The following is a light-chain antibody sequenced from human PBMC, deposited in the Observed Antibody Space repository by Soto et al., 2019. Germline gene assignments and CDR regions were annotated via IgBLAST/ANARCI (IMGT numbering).Light chain of an antibody. CDR2: DVS. Sequence: QSALTQPASVSGSPGQSITISCTGTSSDVGGYNYVSWYQQHPGKAPKLMIYDVSHRPSGVSNRFSGSKSGNTASLTISGLQAEDEADYYCSSYTSSSTVVFGGGTNSPS. V-gene: IGLV2-14*01. CDR1: SSDVGGYNY. CDR3: SSYTSSSTVV. J-gene: IGLJ2*01.